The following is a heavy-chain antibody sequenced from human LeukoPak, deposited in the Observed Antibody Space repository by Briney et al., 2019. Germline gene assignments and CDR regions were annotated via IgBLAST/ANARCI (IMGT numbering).Heavy chain of an antibody. CDR2: ISASGSTT. V-gene: IGHV3-48*01. D-gene: IGHD4-17*01. Sequence: QAGGSLRLSCGVSGFTFNKYSMNWVRQAPGKGLEWLSYISASGSTTYYADSVQGRFTISRDNGNNSLYLQMNSLRADDTAVYYCARDGKAYGPDWFDTWGQGSLVTVSS. CDR1: GFTFNKYS. CDR3: ARDGKAYGPDWFDT. J-gene: IGHJ5*02.